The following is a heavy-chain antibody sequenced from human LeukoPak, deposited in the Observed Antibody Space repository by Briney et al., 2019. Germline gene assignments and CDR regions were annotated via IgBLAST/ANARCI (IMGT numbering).Heavy chain of an antibody. CDR1: VYTFTNFY. V-gene: IGHV1-2*02. CDR2: MNPNSGDT. J-gene: IGHJ4*02. CDR3: SRRPINCIITNCYVDY. D-gene: IGHD2-2*01. Sequence: ASVKVSCKASVYTFTNFYIHLVRQAPGQGPEWMGWMNPNSGDTSYAREFQDRVTMTRDTSLSTAYMELSRLRSDDTAVYFCSRRPINCIITNCYVDYWGQGTLVTVSS.